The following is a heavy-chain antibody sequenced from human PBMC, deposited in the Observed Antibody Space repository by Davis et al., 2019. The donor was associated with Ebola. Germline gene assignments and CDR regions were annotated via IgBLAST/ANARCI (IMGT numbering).Heavy chain of an antibody. V-gene: IGHV3-11*01. Sequence: GESLKISCAASGFTFSDYYMNWIRQAPGKGLEWVSYISSSGSTIYYADSVKGRFTISRDNAKNSLYLQMNSLRAEDTAVYYCARDPTSSGWYTGDWYFDLWGRGTLVTVSS. CDR2: ISSSGSTI. J-gene: IGHJ2*01. D-gene: IGHD6-19*01. CDR1: GFTFSDYY. CDR3: ARDPTSSGWYTGDWYFDL.